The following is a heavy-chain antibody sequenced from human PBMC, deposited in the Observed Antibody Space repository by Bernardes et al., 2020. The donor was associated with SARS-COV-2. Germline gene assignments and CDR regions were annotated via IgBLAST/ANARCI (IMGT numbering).Heavy chain of an antibody. CDR1: GFTFRTFA. D-gene: IGHD1-26*01. V-gene: IGHV3-23*01. CDR2: ISAGGGPS. CDR3: AKIYGGSYHDS. J-gene: IGHJ5*01. Sequence: GGSLRLSCAASGFTFRTFAMTWVRQAPGKGLEWVSTISAGGGPSYYADSVKDRFTISRDNSKNTLYLRVNSLRAEDTAIYYCAKIYGGSYHDSWGQGTPVTVSS.